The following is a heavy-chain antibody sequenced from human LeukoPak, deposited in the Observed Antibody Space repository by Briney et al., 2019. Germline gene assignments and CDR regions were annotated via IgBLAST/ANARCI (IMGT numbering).Heavy chain of an antibody. D-gene: IGHD2-8*02. V-gene: IGHV3-23*01. J-gene: IGHJ4*02. CDR3: AKSFWEDGYCTGGVCGNDY. CDR2: ISGSGGST. Sequence: PGGSLRLSCAASGFTFSSYAMSWVRQAPGKGLEWVSAISGSGGSTYYADSVKGRFTISRDNSKNTLYLQMNSLRAEDTAVYYCAKSFWEDGYCTGGVCGNDYWGQGTLVTVSS. CDR1: GFTFSSYA.